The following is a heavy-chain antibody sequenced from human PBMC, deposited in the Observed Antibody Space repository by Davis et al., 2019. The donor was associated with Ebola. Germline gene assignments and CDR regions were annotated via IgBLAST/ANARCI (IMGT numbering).Heavy chain of an antibody. CDR3: ARADYDFWSGYFDY. Sequence: GESLKISCAASGFTFSNAWMSWVRQAPGKGLEWVSVIYSGGSTYYADSVKGRFTISRDNSKNTLYLQMNSLRAEDTAVYYCARADYDFWSGYFDYWGQGTLVTVSS. J-gene: IGHJ4*02. D-gene: IGHD3-3*01. V-gene: IGHV3-66*01. CDR2: IYSGGST. CDR1: GFTFSNAW.